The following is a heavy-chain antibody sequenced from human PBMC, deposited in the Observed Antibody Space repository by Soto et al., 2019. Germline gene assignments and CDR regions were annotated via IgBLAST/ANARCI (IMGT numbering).Heavy chain of an antibody. CDR2: TYYRSKWYN. D-gene: IGHD4-4*01. CDR1: GDSVSSNSAA. CDR3: ARLTTVTPYYYYYGTDV. J-gene: IGHJ6*02. Sequence: SQTLSLPCAISGDSVSSNSAAWNWIRQSPSRGLEWLGRTYYRSKWYNDYAVSVKSRITINPDTSKNQFSLQLNSVTPEDTAVYYCARLTTVTPYYYYYGTDVWRQGTTVTVSS. V-gene: IGHV6-1*01.